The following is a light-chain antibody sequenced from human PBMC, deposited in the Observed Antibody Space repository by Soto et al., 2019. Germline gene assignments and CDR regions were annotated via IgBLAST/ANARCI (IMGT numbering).Light chain of an antibody. Sequence: DIVMTQSPLSLPVTPGEPASISCRCSQSLLHSNGNTYLDWYLQKPGQSPQLLISLGSNRASGVPDRFSGSGSGTDFTLNISRVEAEDVGVYYCMQALEPSFSFGPGT. CDR1: QSLLHSNGNTY. J-gene: IGKJ3*01. CDR2: LGS. V-gene: IGKV2-28*01. CDR3: MQALEPSFS.